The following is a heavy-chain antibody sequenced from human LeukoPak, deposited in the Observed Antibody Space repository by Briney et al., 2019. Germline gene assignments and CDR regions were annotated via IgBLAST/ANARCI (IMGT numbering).Heavy chain of an antibody. CDR2: MHHSGST. CDR1: LYAINSGYY. V-gene: IGHV4-38-2*02. J-gene: IGHJ6*03. CDR3: ARGGFGNRTPPGLNMDV. D-gene: IGHD3-10*01. Sequence: PSETLSLTCTVSLYAINSGYYWGWIRQSPGKGLEWIGSMHHSGSTDYHPSLRRRVTISGDTSKNQFSLKLSSVTAADTAVYYCARGGFGNRTPPGLNMDVWGKGTTVTVSS.